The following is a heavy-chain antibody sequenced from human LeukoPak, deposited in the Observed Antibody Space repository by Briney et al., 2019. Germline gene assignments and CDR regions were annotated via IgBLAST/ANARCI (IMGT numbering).Heavy chain of an antibody. D-gene: IGHD3-22*01. CDR2: INPSVGGT. J-gene: IGHJ4*02. CDR3: ARSNWNYYDSFDF. Sequence: ASVKVSCKASGYTFTSYYMQWVRQAPGQGLEWMGIINPSVGGTTYAQKFEGRITVTRDMSTSTVYMELSSLRSEDTAVYYCARSNWNYYDSFDFWGQGTLVTVSS. CDR1: GYTFTSYY. V-gene: IGHV1-46*01.